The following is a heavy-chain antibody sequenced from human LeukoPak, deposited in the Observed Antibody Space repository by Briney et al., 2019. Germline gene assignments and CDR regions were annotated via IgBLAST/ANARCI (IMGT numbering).Heavy chain of an antibody. J-gene: IGHJ6*02. CDR1: GGSISSGDYY. Sequence: SETLSLTCTVSGGSISSGDYYWSWIRQPPGKGLEWIGYIYYSGSTYYNPSLKSRVTISVDTSKNQFSLKLSSVIAADTAVYYCARGGYYGSGSYIYYYYGMDVWGQGTTVTVSS. CDR3: ARGGYYGSGSYIYYYYGMDV. D-gene: IGHD3-10*01. V-gene: IGHV4-30-4*01. CDR2: IYYSGST.